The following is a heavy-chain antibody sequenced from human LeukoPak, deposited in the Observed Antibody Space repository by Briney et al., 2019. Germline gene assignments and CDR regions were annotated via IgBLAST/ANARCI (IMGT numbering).Heavy chain of an antibody. CDR3: AVTTSAGTDRSFYFDY. D-gene: IGHD6-13*01. CDR2: ISTYNGNT. Sequence: GASVKVSCKPSGYSFTTYGISWVRQAPGQGLEWMGWISTYNGNTYYAQKVQARVTTTTDTSTSTAYMELRSLRSDDTAVYYCAVTTSAGTDRSFYFDYWGQGTLVIVSS. V-gene: IGHV1-18*01. CDR1: GYSFTTYG. J-gene: IGHJ4*02.